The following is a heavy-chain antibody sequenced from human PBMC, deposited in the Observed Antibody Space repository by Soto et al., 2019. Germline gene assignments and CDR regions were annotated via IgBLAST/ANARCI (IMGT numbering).Heavy chain of an antibody. CDR3: ARGLRSLEWLPRGLYYYYGMDV. CDR2: IIPIFGTA. CDR1: GGTFSSYA. Sequence: QVQLVQSGAEVKKPGSSVKVSCKASGGTFSSYAISWVRQAPGQGLEWMGGIIPIFGTANYAQKFQGRVTITADKSTSTAYMELSSLRSEDTAVYYCARGLRSLEWLPRGLYYYYGMDVWGQGTTVTVSS. J-gene: IGHJ6*02. V-gene: IGHV1-69*06. D-gene: IGHD3-3*01.